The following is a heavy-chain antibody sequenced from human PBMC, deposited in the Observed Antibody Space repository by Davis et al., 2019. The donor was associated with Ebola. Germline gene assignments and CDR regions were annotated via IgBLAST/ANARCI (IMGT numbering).Heavy chain of an antibody. CDR1: GGTFSTYA. Sequence: AASVKVSCKASGGTFSTYAISWVRQAPGQGLEWMGGITPIFGTANYAQKFQGRVTITADESTSTAYMELSSLRSEDTAVYYCAREGWRDTAMVTPFDYWGQGTPVTVSS. J-gene: IGHJ4*02. CDR3: AREGWRDTAMVTPFDY. CDR2: ITPIFGTA. D-gene: IGHD5-18*01. V-gene: IGHV1-69*13.